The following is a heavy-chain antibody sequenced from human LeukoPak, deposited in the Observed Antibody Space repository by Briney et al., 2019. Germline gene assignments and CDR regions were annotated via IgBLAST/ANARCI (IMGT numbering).Heavy chain of an antibody. J-gene: IGHJ1*01. D-gene: IGHD3-22*01. Sequence: KPSETLSLTCTVCGDSISSGSYYWSWIRQPAGKRLEWIGHIYRSGSTNYNASLKSRVTISVDTSKNQFSLKLSSVTAADTAVYYCARGYYDSSGYYEAFQHWGQGTLVTVSS. V-gene: IGHV4-61*09. CDR3: ARGYYDSSGYYEAFQH. CDR2: IYRSGST. CDR1: GDSISSGSYY.